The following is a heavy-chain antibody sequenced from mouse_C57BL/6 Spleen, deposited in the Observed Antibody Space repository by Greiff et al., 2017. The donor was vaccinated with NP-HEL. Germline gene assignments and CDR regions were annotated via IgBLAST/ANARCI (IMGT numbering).Heavy chain of an antibody. CDR1: GYTFTSYW. CDR3: ARGDGNLYFDY. J-gene: IGHJ2*01. CDR2: ISRSNGGT. V-gene: IGHV1-53*01. Sequence: QVQLKQPGTELVKPGASVKLSCKASGYTFTSYWMHWVKQRPGQGLEWIGNISRSNGGTNYNEKFKSKATLTVDKSSSTAYMQLSSLTSEDAAVYYCARGDGNLYFDYWGKGTTLTVSS. D-gene: IGHD2-1*01.